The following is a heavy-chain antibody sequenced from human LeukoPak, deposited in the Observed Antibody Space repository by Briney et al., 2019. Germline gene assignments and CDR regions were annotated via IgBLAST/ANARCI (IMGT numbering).Heavy chain of an antibody. D-gene: IGHD2-15*01. J-gene: IGHJ4*02. CDR2: IKQDGSER. V-gene: IGHV3-7*04. CDR3: ARGPSGGNGFSY. CDR1: GFTFSSYW. Sequence: TGGSLRLSCAASGFTFSSYWISWVRQAPGKGLEWVANIKQDGSERYYVDSVKGRFTISRDNAKNSLYLQMNSLRAVDTAVYYCARGPSGGNGFSYWGLGTLVTVSS.